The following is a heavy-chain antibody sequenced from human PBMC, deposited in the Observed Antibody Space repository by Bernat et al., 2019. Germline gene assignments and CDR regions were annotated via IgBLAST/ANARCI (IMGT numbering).Heavy chain of an antibody. D-gene: IGHD4-23*01. CDR3: ARDDSIYGGKHAFDI. Sequence: QVQLVQSGAEVKKPGASVKVSCKASGYTFTSYYMHWVRQAPGQGLEWMGIINPSDGSTSYAQKFQGRVTMTRDTSTSTVYMELSSLRSEDTAVYYCARDDSIYGGKHAFDIWGQGTMVTVSS. CDR1: GYTFTSYY. CDR2: INPSDGST. V-gene: IGHV1-46*01. J-gene: IGHJ3*02.